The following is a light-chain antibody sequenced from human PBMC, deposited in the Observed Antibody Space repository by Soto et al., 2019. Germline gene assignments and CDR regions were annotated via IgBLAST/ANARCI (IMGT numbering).Light chain of an antibody. Sequence: EVVMTQSPATLSVSPGERATLSCRASPSVSSNFAWYQQEPGQAPRLLIYGASTRATGIPARFSGSGSGTEFTLTISSLQSEDFAVYYCQQYNNWPPRWTFGQGTKVDIK. CDR3: QQYNNWPPRWT. CDR1: PSVSSN. CDR2: GAS. J-gene: IGKJ1*01. V-gene: IGKV3-15*01.